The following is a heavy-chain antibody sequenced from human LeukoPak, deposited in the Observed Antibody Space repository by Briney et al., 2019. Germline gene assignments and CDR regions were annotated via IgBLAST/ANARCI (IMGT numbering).Heavy chain of an antibody. D-gene: IGHD3-16*02. V-gene: IGHV1-18*01. Sequence: ASVKVSCKASGYTFTSYGISWVRQAPGQGLEWMGWISAYNGNTNYAQKLQGRVTMTTDTSTSTAYMELRSLRSDDTAVYYCARGPEYYDYVWGSYRGGSMDYWGQGTLVTVSS. CDR2: ISAYNGNT. J-gene: IGHJ4*02. CDR3: ARGPEYYDYVWGSYRGGSMDY. CDR1: GYTFTSYG.